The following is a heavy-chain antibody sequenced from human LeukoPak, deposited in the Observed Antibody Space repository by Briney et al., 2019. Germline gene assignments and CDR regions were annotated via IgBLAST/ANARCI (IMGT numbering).Heavy chain of an antibody. Sequence: SETLSLTCTVSGASIRSYYWSWIRQPPGKGLEWIGYIYYSGSTNYNPSLKSRVTISLDTSKNQISLKLSSVTAADTAVYSCARDESGNNWFDPWGQGTLVTVSS. V-gene: IGHV4-59*01. CDR3: ARDESGNNWFDP. CDR2: IYYSGST. CDR1: GASIRSYY. J-gene: IGHJ5*02.